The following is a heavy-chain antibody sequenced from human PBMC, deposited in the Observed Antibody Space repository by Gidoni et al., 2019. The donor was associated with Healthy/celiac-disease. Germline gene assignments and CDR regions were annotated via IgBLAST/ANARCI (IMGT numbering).Heavy chain of an antibody. D-gene: IGHD5-12*01. CDR3: ARRVRIVATITYLDY. V-gene: IGHV4-39*01. J-gene: IGHJ4*02. CDR2: IYYSGST. Sequence: QLQLQVSGPGLVKPSETLSLTCTVSGGSIRSRSYSWGWPRQPPGKGLEWIGSIYYSGSTYYNPSLKSRVTISVDTSKNQFSLKLSSVTAADTAVYYGARRVRIVATITYLDYWGQGTLVTVSS. CDR1: GGSIRSRSYS.